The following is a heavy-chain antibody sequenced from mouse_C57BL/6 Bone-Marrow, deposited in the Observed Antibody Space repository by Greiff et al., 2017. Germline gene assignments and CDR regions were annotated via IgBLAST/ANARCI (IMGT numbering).Heavy chain of an antibody. CDR2: IDPENGDT. D-gene: IGHD2-5*01. CDR1: GFNIKDDY. J-gene: IGHJ2*01. V-gene: IGHV14-4*01. CDR3: TTRSNYKDY. Sequence: VQLKQSGAELVRPGASVKLSCTASGFNIKDDYMHWVKQRPEQGLEWIGWIDPENGDTEYASKFQGKATITADTSSNTAYLQLSSLTSEDTAVYYCTTRSNYKDYWGQGTTLTVSS.